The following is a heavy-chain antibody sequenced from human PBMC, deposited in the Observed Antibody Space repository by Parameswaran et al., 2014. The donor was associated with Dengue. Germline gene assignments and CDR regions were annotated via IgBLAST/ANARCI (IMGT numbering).Heavy chain of an antibody. CDR3: ARDPDP. J-gene: IGHJ5*02. CDR2: IKQDGSEK. V-gene: IGHV3-7*01. Sequence: WIRQPPGKGLEWVANIKQDGSEKYYVDSVKGRFTISRDNAKNSLYLQMNSLRAEDTAVYYCARDPDPWGQGTLVTVSS.